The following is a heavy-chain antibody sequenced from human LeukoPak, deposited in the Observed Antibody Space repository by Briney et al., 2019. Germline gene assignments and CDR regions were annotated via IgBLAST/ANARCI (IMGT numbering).Heavy chain of an antibody. V-gene: IGHV1-18*01. CDR2: ISAYNGNT. Sequence: ASVKVSCKASGYTFTSYGISRVRQAPGQGGEWMGWISAYNGNTNYAKMLQGRVTMTTDTSTSKAYMELRSLRSDDTAVYYCARDQTSGYGPDAFDIWGQGTMVTVSS. J-gene: IGHJ3*02. CDR3: ARDQTSGYGPDAFDI. CDR1: GYTFTSYG. D-gene: IGHD5-12*01.